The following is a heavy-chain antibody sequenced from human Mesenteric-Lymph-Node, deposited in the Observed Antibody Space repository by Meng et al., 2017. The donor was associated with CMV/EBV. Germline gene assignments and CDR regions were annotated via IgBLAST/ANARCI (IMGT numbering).Heavy chain of an antibody. J-gene: IGHJ5*02. V-gene: IGHV1-69*02. CDR3: AGGIAAAGSRWFDP. CDR2: IIPILGIA. Sequence: QVQLVQSGAVVKKPGSSVTVSCKASGGTFSSYTISWVRQAPGKGPEWMGRIIPILGIANYAQKFQGRVTITADKSTSTAYMELSSLRSEDTAVYYCAGGIAAAGSRWFDPWGQGTLVTVSS. CDR1: GGTFSSYT. D-gene: IGHD6-13*01.